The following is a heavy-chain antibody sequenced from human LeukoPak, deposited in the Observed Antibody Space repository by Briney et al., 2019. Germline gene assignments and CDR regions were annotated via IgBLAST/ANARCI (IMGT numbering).Heavy chain of an antibody. J-gene: IGHJ4*02. V-gene: IGHV3-33*01. D-gene: IGHD3-3*01. CDR3: ARVNDFWSGYYTFDY. CDR1: GLTFSSYG. Sequence: GGSLRLSCAASGLTFSSYGMHWVRQAPGKGLEWVAVIWYDGSNKYYADSVKGLFTISRDNSKNTLYLQMNSLRAEDTAVYYCARVNDFWSGYYTFDYWGQGTLVTVSS. CDR2: IWYDGSNK.